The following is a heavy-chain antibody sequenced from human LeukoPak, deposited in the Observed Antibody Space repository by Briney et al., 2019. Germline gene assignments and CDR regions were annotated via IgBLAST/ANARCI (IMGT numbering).Heavy chain of an antibody. D-gene: IGHD3-10*01. J-gene: IGHJ6*03. CDR2: VNPENGGT. CDR1: GYTFTDYY. V-gene: IGHV1-2*02. CDR3: ARGTVLLWFGSLRHSHMDV. Sequence: ASVKVSCKASGYTFTDYYIHWIRQAPGQGLEWMGWVNPENGGTNSAQKFADRVTFTGDTSLTTAYMELKRLRFDDTAVYYCARGTVLLWFGSLRHSHMDVRGMGTTVIISS.